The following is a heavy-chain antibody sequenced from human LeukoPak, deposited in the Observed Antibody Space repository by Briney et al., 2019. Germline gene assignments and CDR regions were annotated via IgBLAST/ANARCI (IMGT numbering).Heavy chain of an antibody. J-gene: IGHJ4*02. CDR2: IYYSGST. V-gene: IGHV4-39*07. CDR1: GGSISSSSYY. D-gene: IGHD6-13*01. Sequence: SETLSLTCTVSGGSISSSSYYWGWIRQPPGKGLEWIGSIYYSGSTYYNPSLKSRVTISVDTSKNQFSLKLSSVTAADTAVYYCARTRRIAAADPIDYWGQGTLVTVSS. CDR3: ARTRRIAAADPIDY.